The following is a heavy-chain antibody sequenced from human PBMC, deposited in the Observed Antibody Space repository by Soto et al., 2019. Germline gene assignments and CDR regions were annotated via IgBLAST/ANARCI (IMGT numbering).Heavy chain of an antibody. V-gene: IGHV4-61*01. CDR3: ARGLGITLVRGAHGNWFDH. J-gene: IGHJ5*02. Sequence: SETLSLTCTVSGGSVSSGSYYWSWIRQGPGKGLEWIGYIYYSGSTNYNPSLKSRVTISVDTSKNQFSLKLSSVTAADTAVYYCARGLGITLVRGAHGNWFDHWGQGTLVTVSS. CDR2: IYYSGST. D-gene: IGHD3-10*01. CDR1: GGSVSSGSYY.